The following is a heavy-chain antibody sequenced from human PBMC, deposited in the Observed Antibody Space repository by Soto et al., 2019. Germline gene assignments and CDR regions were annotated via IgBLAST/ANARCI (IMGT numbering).Heavy chain of an antibody. CDR1: GGSISGGDYY. V-gene: IGHV4-30-4*01. D-gene: IGHD3-3*01. J-gene: IGHJ5*02. CDR2: IHYNGGT. CDR3: AREGFLEWLGGFDP. Sequence: QVQLQESGPGMVKPSQTLSLTCTVSGGSISGGDYYWSWIRQSPGKGLEWIGYIHYNGGTSYNPALPSRLAMSVDTSKNQFSLKLSAVTAADTAIYYCAREGFLEWLGGFDPWGQGTLVIVSS.